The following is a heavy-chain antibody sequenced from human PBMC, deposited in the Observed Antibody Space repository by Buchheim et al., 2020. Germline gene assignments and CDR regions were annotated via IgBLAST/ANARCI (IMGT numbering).Heavy chain of an antibody. J-gene: IGHJ6*01. Sequence: EVQLLESGGGLVQPGGSLRLSCAASGFTFSSYAMSWVRQAPGKGLEWVSAISGSGGSTYYADSVKGRFTLYRDNSKNTLYLQMNSLRAEDTAVYYCAKEKRWLQLRGYYYGMDVWGQGTT. D-gene: IGHD5-24*01. CDR3: AKEKRWLQLRGYYYGMDV. CDR1: GFTFSSYA. CDR2: ISGSGGST. V-gene: IGHV3-23*01.